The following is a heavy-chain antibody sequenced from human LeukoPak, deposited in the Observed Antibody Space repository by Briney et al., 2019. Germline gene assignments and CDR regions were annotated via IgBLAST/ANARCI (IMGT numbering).Heavy chain of an antibody. J-gene: IGHJ6*02. D-gene: IGHD3-22*01. V-gene: IGHV3-66*01. Sequence: GGSLRLSCAASGFTVSSYYMSWVRQAPGKGLEWVSVIYSGGSTYYADSVKGRFTISRDNSKNTLYLQMNSLRAEDTAVYYCARDRGSGYYSDYYYYGMDVWGQGTTVTVSS. CDR3: ARDRGSGYYSDYYYYGMDV. CDR1: GFTVSSYY. CDR2: IYSGGST.